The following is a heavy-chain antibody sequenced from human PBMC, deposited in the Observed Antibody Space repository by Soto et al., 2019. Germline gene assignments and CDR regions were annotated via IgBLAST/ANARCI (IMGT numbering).Heavy chain of an antibody. CDR2: ITYDRSDI. J-gene: IGHJ4*02. V-gene: IGHV3-9*01. CDR3: AIVRVADSSLDH. Sequence: PGWSLRLSCAASGFTFDDYAMHWVRQAPGKGLEWVSCITYDRSDILYADSVKGRFTISRDNSKNTLFLHMNSPTAEDTAIYFCAIVRVADSSLDHWGQGTLVTVSS. CDR1: GFTFDDYA. D-gene: IGHD3-10*02.